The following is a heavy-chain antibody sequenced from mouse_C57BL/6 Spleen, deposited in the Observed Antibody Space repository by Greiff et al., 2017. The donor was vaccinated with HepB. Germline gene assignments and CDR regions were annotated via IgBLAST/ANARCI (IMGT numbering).Heavy chain of an antibody. Sequence: VQLQQSGAELVKPGASVKISCKASGYAFSSYWMNWVKQRPGKGLEWIGQIYPGDGDTNYNGKFKGKATLTADKSSSTAYMQLSSLTSEDSAVYFCARSGCYDGPFAYWGQGTLVTVSA. CDR1: GYAFSSYW. CDR2: IYPGDGDT. J-gene: IGHJ3*01. V-gene: IGHV1-80*01. CDR3: ARSGCYDGPFAY. D-gene: IGHD2-12*01.